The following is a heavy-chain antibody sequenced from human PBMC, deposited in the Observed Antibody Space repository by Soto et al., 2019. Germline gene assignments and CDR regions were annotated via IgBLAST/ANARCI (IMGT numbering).Heavy chain of an antibody. D-gene: IGHD2-2*01. J-gene: IGHJ5*02. V-gene: IGHV4-59*01. Sequence: PSETLSLSCAVSGDSINNYSWSWIRQPPGKGLEWIGYISYSGSTSYNPSLRSRVTISVDTSKNQFSLNLSSVTAADTAVYYCAREHRCVVQPGHRYNLFDLWGQRTLVTVSS. CDR2: ISYSGST. CDR3: AREHRCVVQPGHRYNLFDL. CDR1: GDSINNYS.